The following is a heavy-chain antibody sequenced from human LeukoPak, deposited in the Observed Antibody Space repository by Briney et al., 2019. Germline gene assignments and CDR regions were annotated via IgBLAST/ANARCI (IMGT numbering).Heavy chain of an antibody. Sequence: PSETLSLTCTVSGGSFSSCYWSWIRQPPGKGLEWIGYIYYSGSTDYNPSLKSRVTISVETSKNQFSLNLSSVTAADTAVYYCARGRLARSPYFDYWGQGTLVTVSS. CDR1: GGSFSSCY. CDR2: IYYSGST. D-gene: IGHD6-19*01. J-gene: IGHJ4*02. CDR3: ARGRLARSPYFDY. V-gene: IGHV4-59*01.